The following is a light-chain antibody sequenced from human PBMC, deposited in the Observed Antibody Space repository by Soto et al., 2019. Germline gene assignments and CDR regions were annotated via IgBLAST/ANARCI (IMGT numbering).Light chain of an antibody. CDR2: DVN. Sequence: QSALTQPASVSGSPGQSITISCTGASTDVDGYDYVSWYQQHPGQAPKLMIYDVNNRPSGVSYRFSGSKSGDTASLTISGLQAEDDADYYCSSYTSSTTWVFGGGTKVTVL. CDR3: SSYTSSTTWV. V-gene: IGLV2-14*03. CDR1: STDVDGYDY. J-gene: IGLJ3*02.